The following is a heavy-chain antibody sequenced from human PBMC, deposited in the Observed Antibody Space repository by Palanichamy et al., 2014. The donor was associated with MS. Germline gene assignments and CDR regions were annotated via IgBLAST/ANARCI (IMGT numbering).Heavy chain of an antibody. D-gene: IGHD6-19*01. Sequence: EVQLLESGGGLVQPGGSLRLSCAASGFTFSGFDMGWVRQAPGKGLECVSAISNGGDRTYYADSMKGRFTISRDNSKNTVHLQMDSLRAEDTAIYYCAKDAPRSSGWSVFDYWGQGTVVIVSS. CDR3: AKDAPRSSGWSVFDY. J-gene: IGHJ4*02. CDR1: GFTFSGFD. V-gene: IGHV3-23*01. CDR2: ISNGGDRT.